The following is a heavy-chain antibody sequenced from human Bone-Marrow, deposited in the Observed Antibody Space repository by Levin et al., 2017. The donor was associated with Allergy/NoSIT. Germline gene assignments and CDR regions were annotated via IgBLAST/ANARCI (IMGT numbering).Heavy chain of an antibody. D-gene: IGHD1-26*01. V-gene: IGHV3-30*18. Sequence: GESLKISCAASGFTFSSYGMHWVRQAPGKGLEWVAVISYDGSNKYYADSVKGRFTISRDNSKNTLYLQMNSLRAEDTAVYYCAKLIVGATQGDYWGQGTLVTVSS. CDR2: ISYDGSNK. J-gene: IGHJ4*02. CDR3: AKLIVGATQGDY. CDR1: GFTFSSYG.